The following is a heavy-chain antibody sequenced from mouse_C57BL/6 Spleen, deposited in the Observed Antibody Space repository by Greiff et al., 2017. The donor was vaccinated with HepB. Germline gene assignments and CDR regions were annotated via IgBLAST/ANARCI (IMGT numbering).Heavy chain of an antibody. J-gene: IGHJ1*03. CDR3: AREKNYGSRYWYFDV. D-gene: IGHD1-1*01. CDR1: GFTFSSYA. Sequence: VQLKESGGGLVKPGGSLKLSCAASGFTFSSYAMSWVRQTPEKRLEWVATISDGGSYTYYPDNVKGRFTISRDNAKNNLYLQMSHLKSEDTAMYYCAREKNYGSRYWYFDVWGTGTTVTVSS. CDR2: ISDGGSYT. V-gene: IGHV5-4*01.